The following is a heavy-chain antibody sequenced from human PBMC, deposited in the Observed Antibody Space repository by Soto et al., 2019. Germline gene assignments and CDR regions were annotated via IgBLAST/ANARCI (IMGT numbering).Heavy chain of an antibody. CDR3: AREGSGYYSLYYGMDV. V-gene: IGHV5-51*01. Sequence: GESLKISCKGSGYSFTSYWIGWVRQMPGKGLEWMGIIYPGDSDTRYSPSFQGQVTISADKSISTAYLQWSSLKASDTAMYYCAREGSGYYSLYYGMDVWGHGTTVTVSS. D-gene: IGHD3-22*01. CDR2: IYPGDSDT. CDR1: GYSFTSYW. J-gene: IGHJ6*02.